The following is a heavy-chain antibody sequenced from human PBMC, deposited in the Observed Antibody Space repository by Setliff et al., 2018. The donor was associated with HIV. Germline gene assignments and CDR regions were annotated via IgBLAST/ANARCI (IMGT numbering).Heavy chain of an antibody. CDR3: ARDQVANYYGSGIDY. CDR2: IYNSAST. J-gene: IGHJ4*02. V-gene: IGHV4-4*09. Sequence: PSETLSLTCTVSGDSISTDYWTWIRQPPGKGLEWIGYIYNSASTSYNPSLKSRVTISVDTSKNQFSLKLSSVTAADTAVYYCARDQVANYYGSGIDYWGQGTLVTVSS. CDR1: GDSISTDY. D-gene: IGHD3-10*01.